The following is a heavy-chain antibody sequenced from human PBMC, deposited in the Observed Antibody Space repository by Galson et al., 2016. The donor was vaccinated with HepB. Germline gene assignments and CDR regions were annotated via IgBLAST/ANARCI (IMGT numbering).Heavy chain of an antibody. CDR2: INPQRGGF. V-gene: IGHV1-2*02. CDR3: ARDCLNDTIFDF. D-gene: IGHD5-24*01. Sequence: SCKASGYTFTDYFVHWVRLAPGPGLQWMGWINPQRGGFHFARTFPDRVTLTSDTSISTAYMEVSRLRPDDTAMYFCARDCLNDTIFDFWGQGTLVTVSS. J-gene: IGHJ4*02. CDR1: GYTFTDYF.